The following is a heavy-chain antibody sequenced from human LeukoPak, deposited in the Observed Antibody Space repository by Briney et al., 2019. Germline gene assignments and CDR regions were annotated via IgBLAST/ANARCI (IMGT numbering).Heavy chain of an antibody. Sequence: SETLSLTCTVSGGSISSSSYYWGWIRQPPGKGLEWIGSIYYSGSTYYNPSLKSRVTISVDTSKDQFSLKLSSVTAADTAVYYCARRPRSPGSNWFDPWGQGTLVTVSS. CDR1: GGSISSSSYY. D-gene: IGHD3-10*01. V-gene: IGHV4-39*01. CDR3: ARRPRSPGSNWFDP. CDR2: IYYSGST. J-gene: IGHJ5*02.